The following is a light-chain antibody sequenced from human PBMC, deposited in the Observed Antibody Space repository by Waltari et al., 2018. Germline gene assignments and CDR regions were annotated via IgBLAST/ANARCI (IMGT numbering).Light chain of an antibody. CDR2: GAS. CDR1: QRVSSNY. CDR3: QQYGSTPRT. Sequence: IVLTQSPGTLSLSPGERATLSCRASQRVSSNYLGWYQQKPGQAPRPLIYGASSRATGIPDRFSGSGSGTDFTLTINRLEPEDFAVYYCQQYGSTPRTFGQGTKVEIK. V-gene: IGKV3-20*01. J-gene: IGKJ1*01.